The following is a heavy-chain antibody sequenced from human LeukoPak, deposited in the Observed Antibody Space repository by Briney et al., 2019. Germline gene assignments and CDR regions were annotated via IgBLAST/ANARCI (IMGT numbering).Heavy chain of an antibody. CDR3: TTGLTQDGYNYYYYYYMDV. D-gene: IGHD5-24*01. CDR1: GFTFSNAW. J-gene: IGHJ6*03. Sequence: GGSLRLSCAASGFTFSNAWMSWVRQAPGKGLEWVGRIKSKTDGGTTDYAAPVKGRFSISRNDSENTLSLQMNSLKTEDTAVYYCTTGLTQDGYNYYYYYYMDVWGKGTTVTVSS. V-gene: IGHV3-15*01. CDR2: IKSKTDGGTT.